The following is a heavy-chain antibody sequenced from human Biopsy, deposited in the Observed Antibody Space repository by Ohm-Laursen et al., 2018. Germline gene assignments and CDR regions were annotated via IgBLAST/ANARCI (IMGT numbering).Heavy chain of an antibody. CDR1: GGSISSGGSY. CDR2: IFNSANT. Sequence: TLSLTCTVSGGSISSGGSYWSWIRQRPGKGLEWIGYIFNSANTYYNPSLKNLITISGDTSKNQFSLKLNSVTAADTAMYYCARGDYFDSNGYFWFDPWGQGTQVTVSS. V-gene: IGHV4-31*01. CDR3: ARGDYFDSNGYFWFDP. J-gene: IGHJ5*02. D-gene: IGHD3-22*01.